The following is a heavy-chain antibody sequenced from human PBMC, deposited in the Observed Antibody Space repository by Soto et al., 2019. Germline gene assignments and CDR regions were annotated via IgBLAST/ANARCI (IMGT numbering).Heavy chain of an antibody. Sequence: LSLTCTVSGGSISSYYWSWIRQPPGKGLEWIGYIYYSGSTNYNPSLKSRVTISVDTSKNQFSLKLSSVTAADTAVYYCAREGDSGYDLDYWGQGTLVTVSS. CDR2: IYYSGST. D-gene: IGHD5-12*01. V-gene: IGHV4-59*01. CDR1: GGSISSYY. CDR3: AREGDSGYDLDY. J-gene: IGHJ4*02.